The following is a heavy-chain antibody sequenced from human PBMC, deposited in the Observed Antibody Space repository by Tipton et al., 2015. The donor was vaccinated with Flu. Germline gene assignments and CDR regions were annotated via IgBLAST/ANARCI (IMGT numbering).Heavy chain of an antibody. Sequence: TLSLTCAVYGGSFSGYYWSWIRQPPGKGLEWIGEINHSGSTNYNPSLKSRVTISVDTSKNQFSLKLSSVTAADTAVYYCASPWAPSPIAAASVGGMDVWGQGTTVTVSS. V-gene: IGHV4-34*01. CDR3: ASPWAPSPIAAASVGGMDV. J-gene: IGHJ6*02. CDR2: INHSGST. D-gene: IGHD6-13*01. CDR1: GGSFSGYY.